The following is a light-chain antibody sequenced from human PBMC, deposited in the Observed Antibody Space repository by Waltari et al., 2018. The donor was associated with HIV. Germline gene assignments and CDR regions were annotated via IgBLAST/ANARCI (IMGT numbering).Light chain of an antibody. CDR2: NAS. J-gene: IGKJ2*01. CDR3: QQYNSDFYT. CDR1: QNVDSW. Sequence: IQMTQSPSILSASVGDRVTITCRASQNVDSWLAWYQQRPGRAPKLLIYNASTLEFGVPARFSGSGSGTDFTLTINSLHPDDFATYYCQQYNSDFYTFGQGTRLDLK. V-gene: IGKV1-5*03.